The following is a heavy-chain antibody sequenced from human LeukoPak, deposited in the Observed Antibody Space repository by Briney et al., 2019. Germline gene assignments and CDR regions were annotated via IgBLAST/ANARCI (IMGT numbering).Heavy chain of an antibody. CDR3: ARASSGWYPTKPPGY. D-gene: IGHD6-19*01. CDR1: GYTFTSYD. CDR2: MNPNSGNT. J-gene: IGHJ4*02. Sequence: ASVKVSCKASGYTFTSYDINRVRQATGQGLEWMGWMNPNSGNTGYAQKFQGRVTMTRNTSISTAYMELSSLRSEDTAVYYCARASSGWYPTKPPGYWGQGTLVTLSS. V-gene: IGHV1-8*01.